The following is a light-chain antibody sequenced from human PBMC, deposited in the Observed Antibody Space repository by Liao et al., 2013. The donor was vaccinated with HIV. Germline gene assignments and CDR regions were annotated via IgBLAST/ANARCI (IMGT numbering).Light chain of an antibody. CDR1: KLGDKY. CDR3: QAWDSITV. CDR2: QDS. V-gene: IGLV3-1*01. J-gene: IGLJ2*01. Sequence: SYELTQPPSVSVSAGQTASITCSGNKLGDKYVSWYQQKSGQSPVLVIYQDSMRPSGIPGRFFGYNSGKTATLTISGTQAMDEADYYCQAWDSITVFGGGTKLTVL.